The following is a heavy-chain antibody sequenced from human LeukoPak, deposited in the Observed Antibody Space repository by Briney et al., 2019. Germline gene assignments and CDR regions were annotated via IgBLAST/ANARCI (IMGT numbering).Heavy chain of an antibody. CDR3: ARAILTGPVNFDY. CDR2: INAGNGNT. J-gene: IGHJ4*02. CDR1: GYTFTSYA. Sequence: GASVKVSCKASGYTFTSYAMHWVRQAPGQRLEWMGWINAGNGNTKYSQKFQGRVTITRDTSASTAYMELSSLRSEDTAVYYCARAILTGPVNFDYWGQGTLVTVSS. V-gene: IGHV1-3*01. D-gene: IGHD3-9*01.